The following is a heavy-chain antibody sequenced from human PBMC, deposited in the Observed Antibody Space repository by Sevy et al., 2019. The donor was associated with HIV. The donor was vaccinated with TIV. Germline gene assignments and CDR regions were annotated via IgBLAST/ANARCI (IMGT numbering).Heavy chain of an antibody. V-gene: IGHV3-30*18. CDR3: AKDWGGANDWYLYFDH. D-gene: IGHD2-21*02. Sequence: GGSLRLSCPASGFSFSTYGMHWVRQAPGRGLEWAAAISYDGSKKYYADSVKGRFTISRDNSKNTLYLEINGLRPEDTAIYYCAKDWGGANDWYLYFDHWGQGALVTVSS. CDR2: ISYDGSKK. CDR1: GFSFSTYG. J-gene: IGHJ4*02.